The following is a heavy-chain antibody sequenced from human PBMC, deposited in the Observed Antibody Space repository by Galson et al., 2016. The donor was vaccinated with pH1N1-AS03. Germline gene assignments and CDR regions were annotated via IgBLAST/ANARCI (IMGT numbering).Heavy chain of an antibody. CDR1: GFSLRDHW. V-gene: IGHV3-7*01. CDR2: IKEDGSEK. D-gene: IGHD3-16*02. CDR3: AKTTFGGVIVSGKMSLDY. Sequence: FLRLSCAASGFSLRDHWMGWFRQAPSKGLEWVTEIKEDGSEKHDVDSVKGRFTISRDNSKSAVYLQLNSLRAEDTAVYYCAKTTFGGVIVSGKMSLDYWGQGTLVTVSS. J-gene: IGHJ4*02.